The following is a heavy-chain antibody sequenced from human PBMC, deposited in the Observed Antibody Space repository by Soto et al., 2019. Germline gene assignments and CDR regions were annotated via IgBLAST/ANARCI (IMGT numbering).Heavy chain of an antibody. J-gene: IGHJ6*02. CDR2: IYYSGST. CDR3: ARHSGAAPYYYYGMDV. V-gene: IGHV4-39*01. D-gene: IGHD3-10*01. CDR1: VCSISSSSYY. Sequence: SETLSLTCTVSVCSISSSSYYWGWIRQPPGKGLEWIGSIYYSGSTYYNPSLKSRVTISVDTSKNQFSLKLSSVTAADTAVYYCARHSGAAPYYYYGMDVWGQGTTVTVSS.